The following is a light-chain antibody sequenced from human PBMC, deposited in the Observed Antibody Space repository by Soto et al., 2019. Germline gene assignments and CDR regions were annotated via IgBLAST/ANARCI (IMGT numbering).Light chain of an antibody. J-gene: IGKJ1*01. CDR2: KAS. CDR3: QHDNTYSLT. Sequence: DIQMTQSPSTLSASVGDRVTITCRASQNIDTWLAWYQQKPGKPPTLLMYKASILESSVPSRFSGSGSETEFTLTISSLQPDDFATYYCQHDNTYSLTFGQGTKV. CDR1: QNIDTW. V-gene: IGKV1-5*03.